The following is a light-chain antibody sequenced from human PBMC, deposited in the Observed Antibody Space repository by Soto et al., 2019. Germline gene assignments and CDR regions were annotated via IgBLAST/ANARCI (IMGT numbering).Light chain of an antibody. CDR2: DVT. CDR1: SSDVGGYDY. Sequence: QSALTQPRSVSGSPGQSVTISCTGTSSDVGGYDYVSWYQQHPGKAPKLMIYDVTKRPSGVPDRFSGSKSGNTASLTISGLQAEDEADYYCYSYAGRSDVVFGGGTKLTVL. CDR3: YSYAGRSDVV. J-gene: IGLJ2*01. V-gene: IGLV2-11*01.